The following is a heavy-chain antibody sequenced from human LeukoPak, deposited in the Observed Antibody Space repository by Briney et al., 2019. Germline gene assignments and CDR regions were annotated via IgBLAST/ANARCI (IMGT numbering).Heavy chain of an antibody. CDR2: IYYSGST. D-gene: IGHD1-7*01. V-gene: IGHV4-59*01. J-gene: IGHJ4*02. CDR1: GGSISSYY. Sequence: PSETLSLTCTVSGGSISSYYWSWIRQPPGKGLEWIGYIYYSGSTNYNPSLKSRVTISVDTSKNQFSLKLSSVTAADTAVYYCARNYLASVRVYYFDYWDQGTLVTVSS. CDR3: ARNYLASVRVYYFDY.